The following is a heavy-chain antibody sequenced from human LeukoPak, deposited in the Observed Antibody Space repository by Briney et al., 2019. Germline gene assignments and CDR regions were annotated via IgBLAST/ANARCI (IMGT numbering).Heavy chain of an antibody. V-gene: IGHV3-21*01. CDR3: ARDMGSGWYRQFDY. J-gene: IGHJ4*02. CDR2: ISSSSSYI. CDR1: GFTFSSYS. Sequence: PGGSLRLSCAASGFTFSSYSMNWVRQAPGKGLEWVSSISSSSSYIYYVDSVKGRFTISRDNAKNSLYLQMNSLRAEDTAVYYCARDMGSGWYRQFDYWGQGTLVTVSS. D-gene: IGHD6-19*01.